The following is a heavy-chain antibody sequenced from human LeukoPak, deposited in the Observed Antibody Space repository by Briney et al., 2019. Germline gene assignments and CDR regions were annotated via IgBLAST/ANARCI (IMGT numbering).Heavy chain of an antibody. CDR1: GGSFSGYY. CDR3: ARGRGSSWYGYYFDY. V-gene: IGHV4-34*01. Sequence: SETLSLTCAVSGGSFSGYYWSWIRQPPGKGLEWIGEINHSGSTNYNPSLKSRVTISVDTSKNQFSLKLSSVTAADTAVYYCARGRGSSWYGYYFDYWGQGTLVTVSS. J-gene: IGHJ4*02. CDR2: INHSGST. D-gene: IGHD6-13*01.